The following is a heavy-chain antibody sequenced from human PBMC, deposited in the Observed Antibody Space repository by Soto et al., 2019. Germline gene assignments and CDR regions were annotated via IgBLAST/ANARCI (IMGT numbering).Heavy chain of an antibody. D-gene: IGHD3-22*01. CDR1: GFTFGDYA. CDR2: IRSKAYGWTT. J-gene: IGHJ3*02. V-gene: IGHV3-49*03. Sequence: GGSLRLSCTASGFTFGDYAMSWFRQAPGKGLEWVGFIRSKAYGWTTEYAASVKGRFTMSRDNVRNSLFLQMNSLRAEDTAVYYCARGDYYDNSGPFADAFDIWGQGRMVTVSS. CDR3: ARGDYYDNSGPFADAFDI.